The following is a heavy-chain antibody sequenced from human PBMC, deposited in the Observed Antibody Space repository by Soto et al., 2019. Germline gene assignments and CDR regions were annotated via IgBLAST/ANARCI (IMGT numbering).Heavy chain of an antibody. CDR2: IYHSGST. D-gene: IGHD2-8*02. V-gene: IGHV4-4*02. Sequence: SLTCAVSGGSISRNNWWSWVRQPPGKGLEWIGEIYHSGSTNYNPSLKSRVTISVDTSKNQFSLKLTSVTAADTAVYYCARDKITGLFDYWGQGTLVTVSS. CDR1: GGSISRNNW. CDR3: ARDKITGLFDY. J-gene: IGHJ4*02.